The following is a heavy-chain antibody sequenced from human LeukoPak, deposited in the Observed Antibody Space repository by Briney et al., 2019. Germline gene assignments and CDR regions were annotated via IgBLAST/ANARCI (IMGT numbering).Heavy chain of an antibody. CDR3: TRPVIAAAGTRYYMDV. CDR2: IRSKANSYAT. D-gene: IGHD6-13*01. V-gene: IGHV3-73*01. J-gene: IGHJ6*03. Sequence: QAGGSLRLSCAASGFTFSGSAMHWVRQASGKGLEWVGRIRSKANSYATAYAASVKGRFTISRDDSKNTAYLQMNSLKTEDTAVYYCTRPVIAAAGTRYYMDVWGKGTTVTVSS. CDR1: GFTFSGSA.